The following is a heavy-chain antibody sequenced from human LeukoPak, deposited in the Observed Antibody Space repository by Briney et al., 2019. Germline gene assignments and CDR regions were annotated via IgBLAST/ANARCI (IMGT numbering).Heavy chain of an antibody. CDR1: GYTFTDYY. J-gene: IGHJ4*02. CDR2: ISGYNGDT. D-gene: IGHD2-15*01. V-gene: IGHV1-18*04. Sequence: GASVKVSCKASGYTFTDYYMHWVRQAPGQGLEWMGWISGYNGDTNYAQNLQGRVTLTTDTSAYTAYMELRSLRSDDTAVYYCARSPGMGSGYSDYWGQGTLVTVSS. CDR3: ARSPGMGSGYSDY.